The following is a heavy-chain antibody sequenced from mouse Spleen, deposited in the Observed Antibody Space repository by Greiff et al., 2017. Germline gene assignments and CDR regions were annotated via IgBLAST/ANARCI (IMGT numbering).Heavy chain of an antibody. Sequence: QVQLKQPGAELVMPGASVKLSCKASGYTFTSYWMHWVKQRPGQGLEWIGEIDPSDSYTNYNQKFKGKATLTVDKSSSTAYMQLSSLTSEDSAVYYCARWGYYFDYWGQGTTLTVSS. CDR3: ARWGYYFDY. V-gene: IGHV1-69*01. CDR2: IDPSDSYT. CDR1: GYTFTSYW. J-gene: IGHJ2*01.